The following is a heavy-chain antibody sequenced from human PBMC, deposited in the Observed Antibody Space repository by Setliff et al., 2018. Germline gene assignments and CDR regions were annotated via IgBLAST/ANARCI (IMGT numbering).Heavy chain of an antibody. D-gene: IGHD6-19*01. Sequence: SVKVSCKASGFTFTSSAVQWVRQARGQRLEWIGWIVVGSGITNYAQKFQEGVTITRDMSTSTAYMELSSLRSEDTAVYYCAAGSSGWYLNYWGQGTLVTVSS. CDR1: GFTFTSSA. V-gene: IGHV1-58*01. CDR2: IVVGSGIT. CDR3: AAGSSGWYLNY. J-gene: IGHJ4*02.